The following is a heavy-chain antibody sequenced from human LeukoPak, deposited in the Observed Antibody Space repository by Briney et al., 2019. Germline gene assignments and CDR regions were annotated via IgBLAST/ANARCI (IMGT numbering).Heavy chain of an antibody. CDR2: ISSSSSYI. J-gene: IGHJ4*02. Sequence: GGSLRLSCAASGFTFSSYSMNWVRQAPGKGLEWVSSISSSSSYIYYADSLKGRFTISRDNAKNSLYLQMNSLRAEDTAVYYCATYDFWSGRNWGQGTLVTVSS. CDR3: ATYDFWSGRN. D-gene: IGHD3-3*01. V-gene: IGHV3-21*01. CDR1: GFTFSSYS.